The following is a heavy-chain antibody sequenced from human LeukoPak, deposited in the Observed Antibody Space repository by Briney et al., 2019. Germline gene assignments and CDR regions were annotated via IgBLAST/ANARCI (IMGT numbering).Heavy chain of an antibody. Sequence: GGSLRLSCAASGFTFSSYAMHWVRQAPGKGLEWLAVISSDGSLVYSTNSVKGRLTISRASSTNTLYLHMNSLRPEDTAVYYCARDPVPAAARHFDYWGQGTLVTVSS. V-gene: IGHV3-30-3*01. CDR1: GFTFSSYA. D-gene: IGHD2-2*01. J-gene: IGHJ4*02. CDR2: ISSDGSLV. CDR3: ARDPVPAAARHFDY.